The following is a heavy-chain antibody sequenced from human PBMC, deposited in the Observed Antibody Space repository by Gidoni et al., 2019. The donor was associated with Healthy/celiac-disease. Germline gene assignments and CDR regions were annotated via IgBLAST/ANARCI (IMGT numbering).Heavy chain of an antibody. CDR2: FDPEDGET. Sequence: QVQLVQSGAEVKKPGASVKVSCKVSGYPLTELSMHWVRQAPGKGLEWMGGFDPEDGETINAQKFQGRVTMTEDTSTDTAYMELSSLGSEDTAVYYCATWRLTDSTSPDSNWFDPWGQGTLVTVSS. CDR3: ATWRLTDSTSPDSNWFDP. CDR1: GYPLTELS. J-gene: IGHJ5*02. D-gene: IGHD2-2*01. V-gene: IGHV1-24*01.